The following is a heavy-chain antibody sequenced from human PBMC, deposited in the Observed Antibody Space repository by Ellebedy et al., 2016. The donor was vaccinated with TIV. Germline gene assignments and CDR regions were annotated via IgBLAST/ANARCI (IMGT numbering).Heavy chain of an antibody. CDR1: GDTFNNFV. CDR2: IDPSGGGT. V-gene: IGHV1-46*02. J-gene: IGHJ4*02. CDR3: ARKYYFDY. Sequence: ASVKVSCKASGDTFNNFVIGWVRQAPGQGLEWMGIIDPSGGGTTYAQKFQGRVTMTTDTSTSTVYMELSSLRSDDTAIYYCARKYYFDYWGQGTLVTVSS.